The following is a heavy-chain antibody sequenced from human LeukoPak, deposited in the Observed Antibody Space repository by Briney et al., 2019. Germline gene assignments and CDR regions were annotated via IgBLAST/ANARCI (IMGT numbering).Heavy chain of an antibody. CDR1: GFTFSSYW. Sequence: QAGGFLRLSCAASGFTFSSYWMNWVRQAPGKGLEWVANIKQDGSENYYVDSVRGRFTISRDNAKNSLYLQMNSLRVEDTAVYYCTSGATVGYYWGQGTLVTVSS. CDR3: TSGATVGYY. J-gene: IGHJ4*02. V-gene: IGHV3-7*01. CDR2: IKQDGSEN.